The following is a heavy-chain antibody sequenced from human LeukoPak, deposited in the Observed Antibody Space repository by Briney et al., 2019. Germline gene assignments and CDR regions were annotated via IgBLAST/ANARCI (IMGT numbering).Heavy chain of an antibody. CDR2: ISGSGGNT. J-gene: IGHJ4*02. Sequence: GGSLRLSCAASGFTFSSYAMSWVRQAPGKGLEWVSVISGSGGNTFYADSVKGRFTISRDNSKNTLYLQMNSLRAEDTAVYYCAKDALGYCNGGSCYPVDYWGQGTLVTVSS. CDR3: AKDALGYCNGGSCYPVDY. V-gene: IGHV3-23*01. CDR1: GFTFSSYA. D-gene: IGHD2-15*01.